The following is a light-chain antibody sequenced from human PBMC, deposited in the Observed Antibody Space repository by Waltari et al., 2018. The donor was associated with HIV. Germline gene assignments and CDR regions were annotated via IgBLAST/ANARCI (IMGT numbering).Light chain of an antibody. V-gene: IGLV1-40*01. J-gene: IGLJ2*01. Sequence: QSVLTQPPSVSGAPGQRVTLSCTGSNSNHGTHAVHWYQQCLGTAPHPLIYNTNSRPSGVPDRFSGSKSGTSASLAITGLQSEDEADYCCQSSDSTLSGSVFGGGTKLTVL. CDR2: NTN. CDR3: QSSDSTLSGSV. CDR1: NSNHGTHA.